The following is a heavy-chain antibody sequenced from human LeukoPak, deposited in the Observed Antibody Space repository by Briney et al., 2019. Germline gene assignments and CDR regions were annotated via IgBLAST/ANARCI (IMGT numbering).Heavy chain of an antibody. V-gene: IGHV1-8*01. J-gene: IGHJ4*02. CDR2: MNPNSGNT. CDR3: ARKYLSGSGKPHFDY. Sequence: GASVKVSCKAYGYTFTSYDINWVRQATGQGIEWMGWMNPNSGNTGYAQKFQGRVTMTRNTSISTAYMEVSSLRSEDTAVYYCARKYLSGSGKPHFDYGGQGTLVTVSS. CDR1: GYTFTSYD. D-gene: IGHD3-10*01.